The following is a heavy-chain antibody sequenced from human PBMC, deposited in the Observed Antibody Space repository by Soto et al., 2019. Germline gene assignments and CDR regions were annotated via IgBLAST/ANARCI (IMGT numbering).Heavy chain of an antibody. CDR3: ARGARKWLVHGY. CDR1: GGSVSSGSYY. J-gene: IGHJ4*02. D-gene: IGHD6-19*01. Sequence: SSETLSLTCTVSGGSVSSGSYYWSWIRQPPGKGLEWIGYIYYSGSTNYNPSLKSRVTISVDTSKNQFSLKLSSVTAADTAVYYCARGARKWLVHGYWGQGTLVTVSS. V-gene: IGHV4-61*01. CDR2: IYYSGST.